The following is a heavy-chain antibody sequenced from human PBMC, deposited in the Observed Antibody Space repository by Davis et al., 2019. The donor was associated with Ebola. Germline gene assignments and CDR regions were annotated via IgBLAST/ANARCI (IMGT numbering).Heavy chain of an antibody. CDR2: IYYSGST. CDR3: ARVLYSSSWYLYYFDY. V-gene: IGHV4-39*01. CDR1: GGSISSSSYY. Sequence: MPSETLSLTCTVSGGSISSSSYYWGWIRQPPGKGLEWIGSIYYSGSTYYNPSLKSRVTISVDTSKNQFSLKLSSVTAADTAVYYCARVLYSSSWYLYYFDYWGQGTLVTVSS. D-gene: IGHD6-13*01. J-gene: IGHJ4*02.